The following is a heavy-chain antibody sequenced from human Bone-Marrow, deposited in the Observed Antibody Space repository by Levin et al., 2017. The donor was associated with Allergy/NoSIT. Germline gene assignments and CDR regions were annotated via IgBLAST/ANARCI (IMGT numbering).Heavy chain of an antibody. CDR1: GYFLTTYH. V-gene: IGHV1-18*01. CDR2: ITADTGQT. Sequence: GESLKISCEASGYFLTTYHLSWVRQAPGQGLEWVGWITADTGQTKLSQRFQGRVTLTTDTSRSISYLELRDLRSDDTAVYFCARGENNLNNAFDKWGQGTKVIVSS. J-gene: IGHJ3*02. D-gene: IGHD1-14*01. CDR3: ARGENNLNNAFDK.